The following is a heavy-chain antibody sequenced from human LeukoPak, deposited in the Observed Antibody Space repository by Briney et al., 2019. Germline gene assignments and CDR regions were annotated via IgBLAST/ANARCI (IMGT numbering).Heavy chain of an antibody. Sequence: PSETLSLTCTVSGGSISGYFWSWIRQPPGKGLEWIGYIYYSGSTNYNPSLKSRITISVDTSKHQFSLKVNSVTAADTAVYYCAGYSSSWYGLSPVYFDHWGQGTLVTVSS. D-gene: IGHD6-13*01. CDR1: GGSISGYF. CDR2: IYYSGST. CDR3: AGYSSSWYGLSPVYFDH. V-gene: IGHV4-59*08. J-gene: IGHJ4*02.